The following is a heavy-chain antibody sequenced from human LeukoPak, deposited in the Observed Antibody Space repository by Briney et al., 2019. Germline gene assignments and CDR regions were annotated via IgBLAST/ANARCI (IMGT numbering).Heavy chain of an antibody. CDR1: GFTFSSYG. V-gene: IGHV3-23*01. CDR2: ISGSVSGSVGTT. CDR3: AKDHYDSSGYHENNYDY. D-gene: IGHD3-22*01. J-gene: IGHJ4*02. Sequence: TGGSLRLSCAASGFTFSSYGMHWVRQAPGKGLEWVSAISGSVSGSVGTTYYADSVRGRFTISRDNSKNTLYLQMNSLRAEDTAVYCCAKDHYDSSGYHENNYDYWGQGTLVTVSS.